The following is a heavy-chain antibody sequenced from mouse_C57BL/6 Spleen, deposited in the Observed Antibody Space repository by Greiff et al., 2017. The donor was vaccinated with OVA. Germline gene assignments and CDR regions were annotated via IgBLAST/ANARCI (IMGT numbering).Heavy chain of an antibody. J-gene: IGHJ4*01. Sequence: VKLQESGPGLVQPSQSLSITCTVSGFSLTSYGVHWVRQPPGKGLEWLGVIWSGGSTDYNAAFISRLSISKDNSKSQVFFKMNSLQADDTTIYYCASYPYYAMDYWGQGTSVTVSS. CDR1: GFSLTSYG. V-gene: IGHV2-4*01. CDR3: ASYPYYAMDY. D-gene: IGHD1-1*01. CDR2: IWSGGST.